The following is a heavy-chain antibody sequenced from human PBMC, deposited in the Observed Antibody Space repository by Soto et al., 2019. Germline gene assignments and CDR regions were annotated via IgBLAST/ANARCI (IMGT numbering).Heavy chain of an antibody. D-gene: IGHD2-2*01. CDR3: ARGGGVVVVPAAYYQH. CDR1: GGSFSGYY. Sequence: SETLSLTCAVYGGSFSGYYWSWIRQPPGKGLEWIGEINHSGSTNYNPSLKSRVTISVDTSKNQFSLKLSSVTAADTAVYYCARGGGVVVVPAAYYQHWGQGTLVTVSS. CDR2: INHSGST. V-gene: IGHV4-34*01. J-gene: IGHJ1*01.